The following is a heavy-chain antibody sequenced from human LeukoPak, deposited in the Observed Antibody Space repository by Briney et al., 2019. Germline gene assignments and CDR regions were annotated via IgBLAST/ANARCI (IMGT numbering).Heavy chain of an antibody. Sequence: PGGSLRLSCAASGFTFSDYYMSWIRQAPGKGLEWVSYISSSGSTIYYADSVKGRFTISRDNAKNSLYLQMNSLRAEDTAVYYCGRDLRSGCYYNEALDAFDIWGQGTMVTVSS. CDR3: GRDLRSGCYYNEALDAFDI. D-gene: IGHD3-10*01. CDR1: GFTFSDYY. J-gene: IGHJ3*02. CDR2: ISSSGSTI. V-gene: IGHV3-11*01.